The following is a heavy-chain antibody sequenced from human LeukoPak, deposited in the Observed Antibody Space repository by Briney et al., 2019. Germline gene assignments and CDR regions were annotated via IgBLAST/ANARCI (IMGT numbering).Heavy chain of an antibody. J-gene: IGHJ4*02. CDR3: ARDRWSTRIQLWSEEYYFDY. Sequence: GGSLRLSCAASGFTFSSYWMSWVRQAPGKGLEWVANIKQDGSEKYYVDSVKGRFTISRDNAKNSLYLQMNSLRAEDTAVYYCARDRWSTRIQLWSEEYYFDYWGQGTLVTVSS. CDR1: GFTFSSYW. D-gene: IGHD5-18*01. V-gene: IGHV3-7*01. CDR2: IKQDGSEK.